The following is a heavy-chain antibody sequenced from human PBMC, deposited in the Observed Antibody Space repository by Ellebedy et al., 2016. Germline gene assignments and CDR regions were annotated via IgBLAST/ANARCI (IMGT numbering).Heavy chain of an antibody. CDR3: ARAGLEPRSVDYYFYGLDV. J-gene: IGHJ6*02. V-gene: IGHV1-2*04. CDR2: IHPNSGAT. D-gene: IGHD1-1*01. CDR1: GYTFTDNY. Sequence: ASVKVSCKASGYTFTDNYIHWVRQAPGQGLEWVGWIHPNSGATKYAQKFEGWATMTRDTSISTVYMELSRSRSDDTAVYYCARAGLEPRSVDYYFYGLDVWGQGTAVTVSS.